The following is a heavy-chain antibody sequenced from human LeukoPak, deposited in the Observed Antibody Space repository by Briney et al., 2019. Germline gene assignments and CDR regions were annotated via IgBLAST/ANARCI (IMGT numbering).Heavy chain of an antibody. D-gene: IGHD2-15*01. V-gene: IGHV1-2*06. CDR2: INPNSGGT. CDR3: LVATTGSYNYYYMDV. Sequence: ASVKVSCKASGYTFTGYYMHWVRQAPGQGLEWMGRINPNSGGTNYAQKFQGRVTMTRDTSISTAYMELSRLRSDDTAVYYCLVATTGSYNYYYMDVWGKGTTVTVSS. J-gene: IGHJ6*03. CDR1: GYTFTGYY.